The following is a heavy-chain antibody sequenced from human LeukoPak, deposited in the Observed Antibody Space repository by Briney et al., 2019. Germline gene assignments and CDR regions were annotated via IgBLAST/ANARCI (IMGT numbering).Heavy chain of an antibody. CDR1: GGSFSGYY. V-gene: IGHV4-34*01. D-gene: IGHD5-24*01. J-gene: IGHJ4*02. Sequence: SXXXXLTCGVYGGSFSGYYWSWIRQPPGKGLEWIGEINPRGSTNYNPSLKSRVTLSADTSKSQFSLTLNSVTAADTAVYYCARRRLGYYFDYWGQGTLVTVSS. CDR2: INPRGST. CDR3: ARRRLGYYFDY.